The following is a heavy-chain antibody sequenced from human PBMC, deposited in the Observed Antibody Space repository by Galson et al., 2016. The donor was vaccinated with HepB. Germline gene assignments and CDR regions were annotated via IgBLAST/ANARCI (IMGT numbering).Heavy chain of an antibody. D-gene: IGHD5-18*01. CDR1: GGSITSDIYY. Sequence: SETLSLTCSVSGGSITSDIYYWNWLRQHPGKRLEWIGSWYYRGSPFYNAALRSRVSISVDTSKNQLSLQLSSVSAADTAVYHCAREAMVHGAAHFDYWGLGILVTVSS. V-gene: IGHV4-39*01. J-gene: IGHJ4*02. CDR2: WYYRGSP. CDR3: AREAMVHGAAHFDY.